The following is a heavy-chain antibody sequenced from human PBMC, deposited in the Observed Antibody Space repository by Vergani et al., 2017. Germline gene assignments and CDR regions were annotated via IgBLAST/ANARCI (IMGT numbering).Heavy chain of an antibody. CDR1: GGTFSSYA. D-gene: IGHD6-6*01. CDR2: IIPIFGTA. CDR3: ARATGPSNYGQLVLYYYYMDV. V-gene: IGHV1-69*13. Sequence: QVQLVQSGAEVKKPGSSVKVSCKASGGTFSSYAISWVRQAPGQGLEWMGRIIPIFGTANYAQKFQGRVTITADESTSTAYMELSSLRSEDTAVYYCARATGPSNYGQLVLYYYYMDVWGKGTTVTVSS. J-gene: IGHJ6*03.